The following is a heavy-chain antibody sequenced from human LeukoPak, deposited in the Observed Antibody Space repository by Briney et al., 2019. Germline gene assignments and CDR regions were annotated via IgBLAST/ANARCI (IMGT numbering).Heavy chain of an antibody. Sequence: SETLSLTCTVSGGSISSSSYYWGWIRQPPWKGLEWIGSIYYSGSTYYNPSLKSRVTISVDTSKNQFSLKLSSVTAADTAVYYCARDPSYNWNDWVGNWFDPWGQGTRVTVSS. CDR3: ARDPSYNWNDWVGNWFDP. D-gene: IGHD1-20*01. J-gene: IGHJ5*02. CDR1: GGSISSSSYY. CDR2: IYYSGST. V-gene: IGHV4-39*07.